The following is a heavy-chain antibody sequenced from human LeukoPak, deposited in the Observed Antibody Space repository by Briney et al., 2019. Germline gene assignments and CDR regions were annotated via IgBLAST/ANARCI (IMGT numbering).Heavy chain of an antibody. CDR2: IYPGDSKT. J-gene: IGHJ4*02. D-gene: IGHD4-17*01. Sequence: GESLKISCKGSGYIFANYWIGWVRQMPGKGLEWVALIYPGDSKTRYSPSFQGQVTVSTDNSINTAYLQWSSLRASDTAIYYCARPTYGACDYWGQGTLVTVSS. CDR3: ARPTYGACDY. V-gene: IGHV5-51*01. CDR1: GYIFANYW.